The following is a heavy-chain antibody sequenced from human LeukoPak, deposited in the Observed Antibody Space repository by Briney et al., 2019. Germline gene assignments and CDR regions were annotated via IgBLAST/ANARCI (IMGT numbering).Heavy chain of an antibody. CDR3: ASISEVWSGYYTVHHDY. Sequence: ASVKVSCKTSGYTFTDYYMHWVRQAPGQGLEWMGRINPNSGDTNYAQKLLGRVTMTRDTSISTAYMELSSLTSDETAVYYCASISEVWSGYYTVHHDYWGQGTLVTVSS. V-gene: IGHV1-2*02. CDR1: GYTFTDYY. D-gene: IGHD3-3*01. CDR2: INPNSGDT. J-gene: IGHJ4*02.